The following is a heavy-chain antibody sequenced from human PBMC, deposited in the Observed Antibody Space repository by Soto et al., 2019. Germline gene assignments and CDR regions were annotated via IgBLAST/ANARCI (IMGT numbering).Heavy chain of an antibody. V-gene: IGHV1-69*13. CDR2: IIPIFGTA. CDR1: GGTFSSYA. CDR3: ARDQERKWAVAAIYYGMDV. J-gene: IGHJ6*02. Sequence: SVKVSCKASGGTFSSYAIRWVRQAPGQGLEWMGGIIPIFGTANYAQKFQGRVTITADESTSTAYMELSSLRSEDTAVYYCARDQERKWAVAAIYYGMDVWGQGTTVTVSS. D-gene: IGHD6-19*01.